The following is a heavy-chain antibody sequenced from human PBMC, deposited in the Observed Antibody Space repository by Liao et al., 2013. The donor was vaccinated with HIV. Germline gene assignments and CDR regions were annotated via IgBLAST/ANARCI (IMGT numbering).Heavy chain of an antibody. CDR2: IYSSGST. D-gene: IGHD7-27*01. CDR3: ARGVRWGNWFDP. CDR1: GGSFSGYY. J-gene: IGHJ5*02. V-gene: IGHV4-59*10. Sequence: QVQLQQWGAGLLKPSETLSLTCAVYGGSFSGYYWSWIRQPPGKGLEWIGRIYSSGSTNYNPSLKSRVTISVDTSKNQFSLKLSSVTAADTAVYYCARGVRWGNWFDPWGQGTLVTVSS.